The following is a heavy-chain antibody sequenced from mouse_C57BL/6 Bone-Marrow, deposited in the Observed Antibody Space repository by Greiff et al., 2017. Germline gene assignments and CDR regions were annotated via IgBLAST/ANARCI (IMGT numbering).Heavy chain of an antibody. CDR3: ARSRSTDSPVFAY. J-gene: IGHJ3*01. D-gene: IGHD2-1*01. Sequence: VQLQQPGAELVKPGASVKLSCKASGYTFTSYWMHWVKQRPGQGLEWIGMIHPNSGSTNYNEKFKSKATLTVDKSSSTAYMQLSSLTSEDSAVYDCARSRSTDSPVFAYWGQGTLVTVSA. CDR1: GYTFTSYW. CDR2: IHPNSGST. V-gene: IGHV1-64*01.